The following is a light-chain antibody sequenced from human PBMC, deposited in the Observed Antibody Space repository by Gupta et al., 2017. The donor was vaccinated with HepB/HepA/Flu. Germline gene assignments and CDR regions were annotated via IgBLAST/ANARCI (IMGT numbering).Light chain of an antibody. J-gene: IGKJ4*01. CDR1: QPISNF. CDR3: HQANSFPRT. V-gene: IGKV1-12*01. Sequence: DIQMTQSPSSVSASVGDSVTITCRASQPISNFLAWYQLKPGKAPKLLIYAASSLQSGVPSRFSGSGSGTNFTLTINSLQLGDFATYYCHQANSFPRTFGGGTRVEI. CDR2: AAS.